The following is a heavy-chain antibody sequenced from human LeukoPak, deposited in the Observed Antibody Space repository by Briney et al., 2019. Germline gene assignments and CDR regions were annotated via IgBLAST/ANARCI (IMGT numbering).Heavy chain of an antibody. CDR2: ISYDGSNK. CDR1: GFTFSSYG. V-gene: IGHV3-30*03. J-gene: IGHJ6*02. D-gene: IGHD3-16*01. CDR3: ARGILGLPKGMDV. Sequence: GGSLRLSCAASGFTFSSYGIHWVRQAPGKGLEWVAVISYDGSNKYYADSVKGRFTISRDNSKNTLYLQMNSLRAEDTAVYYCARGILGLPKGMDVWGQGTTVTVSS.